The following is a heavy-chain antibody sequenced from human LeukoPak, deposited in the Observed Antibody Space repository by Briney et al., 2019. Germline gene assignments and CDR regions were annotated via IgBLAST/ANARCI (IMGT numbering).Heavy chain of an antibody. CDR1: GGSVSSGSYY. V-gene: IGHV4-61*01. Sequence: PSETLSLTCTVSGGSVSSGSYYWSWIRQPPGKGLEWIGYIYYSGSTNYNPSLKSRVTISVDTSKNQFSLKLSSVTAADTAVYYCARLKRHRYFDYWGQGTLVTVSS. CDR2: IYYSGST. CDR3: ARLKRHRYFDY. J-gene: IGHJ4*02.